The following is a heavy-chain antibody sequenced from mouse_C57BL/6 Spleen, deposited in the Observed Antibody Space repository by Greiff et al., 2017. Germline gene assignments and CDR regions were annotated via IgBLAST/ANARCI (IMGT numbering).Heavy chain of an antibody. V-gene: IGHV5-17*01. D-gene: IGHD2-3*01. CDR2: ISSGSSTI. CDR1: GFTFSDYG. CDR3: ASKGDGYYAYDLDY. J-gene: IGHJ4*01. Sequence: EVNLVESGGGLVKPGGSLKLSCAASGFTFSDYGMHWVRQAPEKGLEWVAYISSGSSTIYYADTVKGRFTISRDNAKNTLFLQRNSLRSEDTAMYYCASKGDGYYAYDLDYWGQGTSVTVSS.